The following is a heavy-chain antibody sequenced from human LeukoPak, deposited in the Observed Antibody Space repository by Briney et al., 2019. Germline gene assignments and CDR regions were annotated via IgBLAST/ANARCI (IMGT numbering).Heavy chain of an antibody. D-gene: IGHD3-10*01. CDR1: GFTVGSNY. CDR2: IYSGGST. CDR3: ARDVQYYYGSGSYTAFDI. Sequence: GGSLRLSCAASGFTVGSNYMSWVRQAPGKGLEWVSVIYSGGSTYYADSVKGRFTISRDNSKNTLYLQMNSLRAEDTAVYYCARDVQYYYGSGSYTAFDIWGQGTMVTVSS. V-gene: IGHV3-53*01. J-gene: IGHJ3*02.